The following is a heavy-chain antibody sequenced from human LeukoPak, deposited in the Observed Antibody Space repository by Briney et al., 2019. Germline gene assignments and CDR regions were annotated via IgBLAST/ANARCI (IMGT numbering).Heavy chain of an antibody. D-gene: IGHD3-16*01. V-gene: IGHV4-4*09. J-gene: IGHJ5*02. Sequence: SETLSLTCTVSGGSIDSYYWSWIRQPPGKGLEWIGYIYTSGSTNYNPSLKSRVTISMDTSKKQISLKLSSVTAADTTVYYCARPKGGLGYNWLDPWGQGTLVTVPS. CDR1: GGSIDSYY. CDR2: IYTSGST. CDR3: ARPKGGLGYNWLDP.